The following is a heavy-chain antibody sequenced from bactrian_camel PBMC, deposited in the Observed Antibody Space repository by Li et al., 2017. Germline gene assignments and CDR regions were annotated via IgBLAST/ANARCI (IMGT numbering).Heavy chain of an antibody. CDR2: VANDAGA. CDR1: TSAYVAYVYA. J-gene: IGHJ4*01. V-gene: IGHV3S53*01. D-gene: IGHD3*01. Sequence: HVQLVESGGGSVQAGGSLRLTCTASTSAYVAYVYAMAWFRQAPGKQREAVAGVANDAGAAYADSVQGRFTISRDNAKDTLYLQMNSLKIEDTAVHYCALGSSRQATMTARGKGTQVTVS.